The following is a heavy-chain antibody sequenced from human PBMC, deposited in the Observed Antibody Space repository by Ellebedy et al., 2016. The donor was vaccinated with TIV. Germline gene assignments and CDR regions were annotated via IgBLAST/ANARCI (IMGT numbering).Heavy chain of an antibody. Sequence: PGGSLRLSRAASGFTFSSYEINWVRQAPGKGLEWVSVIYSGGSTYYADSVKGRFTISRDNSKNTLYLQMNGLRAEDTAVYYCARDGVAYCGGDCYFGAFDFWGQGTMVTVSS. V-gene: IGHV3-66*01. CDR3: ARDGVAYCGGDCYFGAFDF. CDR1: GFTFSSYE. CDR2: IYSGGST. D-gene: IGHD2-21*02. J-gene: IGHJ3*01.